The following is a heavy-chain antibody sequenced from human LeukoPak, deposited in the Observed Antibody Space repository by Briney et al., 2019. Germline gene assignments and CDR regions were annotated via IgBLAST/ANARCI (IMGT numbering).Heavy chain of an antibody. D-gene: IGHD1-26*01. V-gene: IGHV3-48*01. CDR1: GFTFSSYS. CDR2: ISSSSSTI. CDR3: AKDLDSGSYYFFDY. J-gene: IGHJ4*02. Sequence: HPGGSLRLSCAASGFTFSSYSMNWVRQAPGKGLEWVSYISSSSSTIYYADSVKGRFTISRDNSKNTLYLQMNSLRAEDTAVYYCAKDLDSGSYYFFDYWGQGTLVTVSS.